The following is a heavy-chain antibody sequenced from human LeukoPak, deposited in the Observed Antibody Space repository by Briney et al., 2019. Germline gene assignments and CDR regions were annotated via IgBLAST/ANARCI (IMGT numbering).Heavy chain of an antibody. Sequence: SETLSLTCTVSGYSISSGYYWGWIRQPPGKGLEWIGSIYYSGSTYYNASLKSRVTISVDTSKNEFSLKLTSVTAADTAVYYCARGGSYCSGGSCYLTIFNYWGQGTLVTVSS. CDR2: IYYSGST. CDR1: GYSISSGYY. CDR3: ARGGSYCSGGSCYLTIFNY. J-gene: IGHJ4*02. D-gene: IGHD2-15*01. V-gene: IGHV4-38-2*02.